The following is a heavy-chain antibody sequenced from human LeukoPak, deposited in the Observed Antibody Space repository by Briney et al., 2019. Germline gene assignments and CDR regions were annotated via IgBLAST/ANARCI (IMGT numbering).Heavy chain of an antibody. D-gene: IGHD3-22*01. J-gene: IGHJ4*02. Sequence: GRSLSLSCAASGFTFSSYGMHWVRQAPGKGLEWVAVIWYDGSNKYYADSVRGRFTISRDNSKNTLYLQMNSLRAEDTAVYYCARDLLPRAYYYDSSGYAYWGQGTLVTVSS. V-gene: IGHV3-33*01. CDR1: GFTFSSYG. CDR2: IWYDGSNK. CDR3: ARDLLPRAYYYDSSGYAY.